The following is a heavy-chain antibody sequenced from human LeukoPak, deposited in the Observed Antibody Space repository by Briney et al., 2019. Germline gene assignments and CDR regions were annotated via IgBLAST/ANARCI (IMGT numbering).Heavy chain of an antibody. CDR1: GYTFTSYD. Sequence: ASVKVSCKASGYTFTSYDINWLRQATGQGLEWMGWMNLNSGNTGYAQKFQGRVTMTRNTSISTAYMELSSLRSEDTAVYYCARGVSRRWLVMILTDNWFDPWGQGTLVTVSS. V-gene: IGHV1-8*01. D-gene: IGHD6-19*01. CDR2: MNLNSGNT. J-gene: IGHJ5*02. CDR3: ARGVSRRWLVMILTDNWFDP.